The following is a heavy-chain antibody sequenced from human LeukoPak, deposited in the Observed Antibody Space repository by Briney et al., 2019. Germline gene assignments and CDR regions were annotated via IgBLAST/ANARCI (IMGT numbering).Heavy chain of an antibody. V-gene: IGHV4-4*07. J-gene: IGHJ3*02. Sequence: PSETLSLTCTVSGGSTSSYYWSWIRQPAGKGLEWIGRIYTSGSTNYNPSLKSRVTMSVDTSKNQFSLKLSSVTAADTAVYYCATHSSGYDSGNDAFDIWGQGTMVTVSS. CDR1: GGSTSSYY. CDR3: ATHSSGYDSGNDAFDI. D-gene: IGHD3-22*01. CDR2: IYTSGST.